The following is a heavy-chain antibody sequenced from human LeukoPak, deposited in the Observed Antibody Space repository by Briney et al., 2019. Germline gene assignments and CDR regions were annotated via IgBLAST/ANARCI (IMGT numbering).Heavy chain of an antibody. V-gene: IGHV4-59*11. CDR1: GGSISSHY. D-gene: IGHD5-24*01. Sequence: PSETLSLTCTVSGGSISSHYWSWIRQPPGKGLEWIGYIYYSGSTNYNPSLKSRVTISVDTSKNQFSLKLSSVTAADTAVYYCAGGVRGMGDGYFSAFDYWGQGTLVTVSS. J-gene: IGHJ4*02. CDR3: AGGVRGMGDGYFSAFDY. CDR2: IYYSGST.